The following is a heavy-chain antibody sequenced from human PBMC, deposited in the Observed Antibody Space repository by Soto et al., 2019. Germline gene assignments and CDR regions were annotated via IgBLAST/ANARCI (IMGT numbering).Heavy chain of an antibody. CDR2: INPSGGST. J-gene: IGHJ6*02. CDR3: ARETTTVTTDLSIGYYYGMDV. V-gene: IGHV1-46*01. D-gene: IGHD4-17*01. CDR1: GYTFTSYY. Sequence: GASVKVSCKASGYTFTSYYMHWVRQAPGQGLEWMGIINPSGGSTSYAQKFQGRVTMTRDTSTSTVYMELSSLRSEDTAVYYCARETTTVTTDLSIGYYYGMDVWGQGTTVTVSS.